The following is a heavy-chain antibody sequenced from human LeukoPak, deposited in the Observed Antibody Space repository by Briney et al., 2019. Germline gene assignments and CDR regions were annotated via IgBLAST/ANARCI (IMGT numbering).Heavy chain of an antibody. D-gene: IGHD3-10*01. CDR3: AKSGYYGSGSHDF. J-gene: IGHJ4*02. Sequence: ASVRVSCKASGYTFTTYYIHWVRRAPGQGLEWMGLINPSVGSTIYAQKFQGRVTMTRDTSTSTVYMELNSLRFEDTAVYYCAKSGYYGSGSHDFWGQGTLVTVSS. CDR2: INPSVGST. CDR1: GYTFTTYY. V-gene: IGHV1-46*01.